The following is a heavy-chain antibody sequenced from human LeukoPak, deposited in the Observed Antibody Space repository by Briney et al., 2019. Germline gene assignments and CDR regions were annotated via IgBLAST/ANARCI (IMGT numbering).Heavy chain of an antibody. J-gene: IGHJ4*02. CDR3: AKDPDIVVVPAAIYFDY. CDR2: ISGSGGST. V-gene: IGHV3-23*01. CDR1: GFTFSSYA. Sequence: QPGGSLRLSCAASGFTFSSYAMSRVRQAPGKGLEWVSAISGSGGSTYYADSVKGRFTISRDNSKNTLYLQMNSLRAEDTAVYYCAKDPDIVVVPAAIYFDYWGQGTLVTVSS. D-gene: IGHD2-2*02.